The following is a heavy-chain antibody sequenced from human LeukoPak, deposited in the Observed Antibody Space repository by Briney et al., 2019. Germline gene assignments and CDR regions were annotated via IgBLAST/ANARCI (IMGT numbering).Heavy chain of an antibody. D-gene: IGHD2-8*02. CDR1: GFTFSSYA. CDR3: ATYRQVLLPFES. Sequence: GGSRRLSCAASGFTFSSYAMHWVRQPPGKGLEWVSSIFPSGGEIHYADSVRGRFTISRDNSKSTLSLQMNSLRVEDTAIYYCATYRQVLLPFESWGQGTLVTVSS. V-gene: IGHV3-23*01. CDR2: IFPSGGEI. J-gene: IGHJ4*02.